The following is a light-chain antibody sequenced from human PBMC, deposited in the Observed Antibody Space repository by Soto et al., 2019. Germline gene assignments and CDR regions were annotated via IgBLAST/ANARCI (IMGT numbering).Light chain of an antibody. CDR2: DVT. CDR3: GSYASATLI. Sequence: QSALTQPASVSGSPGQSITISCTGSNSDIGAYDYVSWYQQHPGKPPTLLIYDVTFRPSGVPNRFSGSKSGNTATLTISGLLTEDEADYYCGSYASATLIFGGGTKLTVL. CDR1: NSDIGAYDY. J-gene: IGLJ2*01. V-gene: IGLV2-14*03.